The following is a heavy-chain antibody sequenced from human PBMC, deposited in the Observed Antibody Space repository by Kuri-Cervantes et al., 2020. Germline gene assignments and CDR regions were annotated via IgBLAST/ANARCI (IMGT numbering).Heavy chain of an antibody. J-gene: IGHJ4*02. D-gene: IGHD4-11*01. V-gene: IGHV1-2*02. Sequence: ASVKVSCKASGYTFTSYCMHWVRQAPGQGLEWMGWINSNSGGTNYAQKFQGRVTMTRDTSISTAYMEMSRLTSDDTAVYYCARASFYSNYRFDYWGQGTLVTVSS. CDR1: GYTFTSYC. CDR3: ARASFYSNYRFDY. CDR2: INSNSGGT.